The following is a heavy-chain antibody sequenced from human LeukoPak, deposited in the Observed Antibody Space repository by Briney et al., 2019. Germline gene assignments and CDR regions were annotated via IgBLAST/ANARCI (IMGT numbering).Heavy chain of an antibody. D-gene: IGHD6-6*01. V-gene: IGHV1-46*04. CDR3: ARGTTISARLFDY. CDR2: INPSGGST. CDR1: GYSFTSYY. Sequence: ASVKVSCKASGYSFTSYYIHWVRQAPGQGLEWMGMINPSGGSTNYAQKLQGRVTMTRDTSTGTVYMELSSLRSEDTAVYYCARGTTISARLFDYWGQGTLVTASS. J-gene: IGHJ4*02.